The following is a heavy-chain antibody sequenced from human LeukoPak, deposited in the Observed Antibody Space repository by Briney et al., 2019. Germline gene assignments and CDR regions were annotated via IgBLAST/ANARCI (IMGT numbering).Heavy chain of an antibody. D-gene: IGHD3-3*01. V-gene: IGHV1-8*01. Sequence: ASVKVSCKASGYTFTSYDINWVRQATGQGLEWMGWMNPNSGNTGYAQKFQGRVTMTRNTSISTAYMELSSPRSEDTAVYYCARGKDVYYDFWSGYYYYYYGMDVWGQGTTVTVSS. CDR3: ARGKDVYYDFWSGYYYYYYGMDV. J-gene: IGHJ6*02. CDR2: MNPNSGNT. CDR1: GYTFTSYD.